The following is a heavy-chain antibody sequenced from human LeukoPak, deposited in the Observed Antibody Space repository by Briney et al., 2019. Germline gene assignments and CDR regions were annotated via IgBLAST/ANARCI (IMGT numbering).Heavy chain of an antibody. CDR1: GFTFSSYW. Sequence: PGRSLRLSCAASGFTFSSYWMHWVRQAPGKGLVWVSRINSDGSSTSYADSVKGRFTISRDNAKNTLYLQMNSLRAEDTAVYYCARVQEGMTTVTTYIFDYWGQGTLVTVPS. J-gene: IGHJ4*02. CDR3: ARVQEGMTTVTTYIFDY. D-gene: IGHD4-17*01. V-gene: IGHV3-74*01. CDR2: INSDGSST.